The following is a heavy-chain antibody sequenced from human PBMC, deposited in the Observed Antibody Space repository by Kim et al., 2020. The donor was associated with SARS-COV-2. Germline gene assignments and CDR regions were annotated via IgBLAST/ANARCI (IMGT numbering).Heavy chain of an antibody. Sequence: GGSLRLSCTASGFTFGDYAMSWVRQAPGKGLEWVGFIRSKAYGGTTEYAASVKGRFTISRDDSKSIAYLQMNSLKTEDTAVYYCTRQLVPYYYGMDVWGQGTTVTVSS. V-gene: IGHV3-49*04. CDR1: GFTFGDYA. CDR2: IRSKAYGGTT. CDR3: TRQLVPYYYGMDV. D-gene: IGHD6-13*01. J-gene: IGHJ6*02.